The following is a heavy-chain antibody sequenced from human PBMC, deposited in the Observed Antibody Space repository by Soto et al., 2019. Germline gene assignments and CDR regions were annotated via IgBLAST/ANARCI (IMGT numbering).Heavy chain of an antibody. V-gene: IGHV3-64*01. Sequence: GGSLRLSCAASGFTFSSYAMHWVRQAPGKGLEYVSAISSNGGSTYYANSVKGRFTISRDNSKNTLYLQMGSLRAEDMAVYYCARDVVLYFHRLSERLDYRGQGTLVTVSS. D-gene: IGHD3-9*01. CDR3: ARDVVLYFHRLSERLDY. J-gene: IGHJ4*02. CDR1: GFTFSSYA. CDR2: ISSNGGST.